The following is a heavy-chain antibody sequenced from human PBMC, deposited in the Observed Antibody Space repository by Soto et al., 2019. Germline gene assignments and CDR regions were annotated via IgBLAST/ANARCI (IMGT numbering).Heavy chain of an antibody. V-gene: IGHV3-23*01. J-gene: IGHJ1*01. D-gene: IGHD2-15*01. CDR1: RFTFSHYA. Sequence: EVQLSESGGRLVQPGGSLRLSCAASRFTFSHYAKTWVRQAPGKGLQWVSGISRTGGGTYYADSVKGRFTISRDNSKDTVFLQMDSLRVEDTAVYYCARVNWGYCSGDSCPLGSEHFQYWGQGTLVTVSS. CDR2: ISRTGGGT. CDR3: ARVNWGYCSGDSCPLGSEHFQY.